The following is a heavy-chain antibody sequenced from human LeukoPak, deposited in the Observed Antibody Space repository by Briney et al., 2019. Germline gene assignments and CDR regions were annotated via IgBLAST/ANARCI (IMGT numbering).Heavy chain of an antibody. D-gene: IGHD3-10*01. CDR1: GFTFSDYY. CDR3: ARAYYGSGSYNLNAFDI. Sequence: GGPLRLSCAASGFTFSDYYMSWIRQAPGKGLEWVSYISSSGSTIYYADSVKGRFTISRDNAKNSLYLQMNSLRAEDTAVYYCARAYYGSGSYNLNAFDIWGQGTMVTVSS. CDR2: ISSSGSTI. V-gene: IGHV3-11*01. J-gene: IGHJ3*02.